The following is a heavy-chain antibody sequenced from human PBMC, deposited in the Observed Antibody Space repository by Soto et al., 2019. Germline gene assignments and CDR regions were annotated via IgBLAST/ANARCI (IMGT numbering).Heavy chain of an antibody. D-gene: IGHD7-27*01. CDR1: GASVSDYY. V-gene: IGHV4-59*02. CDR3: ARARKSAYITGGFDS. Sequence: SETLSLTCTVSGASVSDYYWAWIRQSPEKGLQYIAYSSYHGINHLHHTLDSRINITINTSRNQFSLTVPSLTAADTAGYYCARARKSAYITGGFDSWGQGAQVTVSS. CDR2: SSYHGIN. J-gene: IGHJ4*02.